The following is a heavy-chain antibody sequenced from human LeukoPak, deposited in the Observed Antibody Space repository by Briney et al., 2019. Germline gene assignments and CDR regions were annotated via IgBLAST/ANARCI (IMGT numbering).Heavy chain of an antibody. Sequence: GESLKISCKGSGYSFTSYWIAWVRQMPGKGLEWMGIIYPGDSDTTYSPSFQGQVTISADKSISTAYLQWSSLKASDTAMYYCARRPYYYDSSGYRGDAFDIWGQGTMVTVSS. CDR3: ARRPYYYDSSGYRGDAFDI. CDR2: IYPGDSDT. J-gene: IGHJ3*02. CDR1: GYSFTSYW. D-gene: IGHD3-22*01. V-gene: IGHV5-51*01.